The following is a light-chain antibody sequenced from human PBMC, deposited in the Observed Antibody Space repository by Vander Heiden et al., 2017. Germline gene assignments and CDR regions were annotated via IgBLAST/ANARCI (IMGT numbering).Light chain of an antibody. V-gene: IGLV2-14*03. CDR1: SSDVGGYNY. Sequence: QSALTQPASVSGSPGQSINISCTGSSSDVGGYNYVSWYQQHPGKAPKLVIHDVSKRPSGVSDRFSGSKSGNTASLTISGRQAEDEADYYCSSYTSSSTWVFGGGTKLTVL. J-gene: IGLJ3*02. CDR3: SSYTSSSTWV. CDR2: DVS.